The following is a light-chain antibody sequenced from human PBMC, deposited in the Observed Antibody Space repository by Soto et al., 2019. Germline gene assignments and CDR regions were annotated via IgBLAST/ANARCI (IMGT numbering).Light chain of an antibody. V-gene: IGLV1-44*01. Sequence: VPPQPPSAAGAPAGRGTIPCSGRSSNIGSNTVNWYQQLPGTAPKLLIYSNNQRPSGVPDRFSGSKSGTSASLAISGLQSEDEADYYCAAWDDSLNGYVFGTGTKVTVL. CDR1: SSNIGSNT. CDR2: SNN. CDR3: AAWDDSLNGYV. J-gene: IGLJ1*01.